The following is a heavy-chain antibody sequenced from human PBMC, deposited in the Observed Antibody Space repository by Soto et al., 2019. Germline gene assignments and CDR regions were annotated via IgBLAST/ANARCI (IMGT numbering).Heavy chain of an antibody. D-gene: IGHD5-12*01. CDR1: GFTFSGSA. V-gene: IGHV3-73*02. J-gene: IGHJ6*02. Sequence: EVQLVESGAGLVQPGGSLKLSCAASGFTFSGSAMHWVRQASGKVLEWVGRIRSKANSYATAYAASVKGRLTMSRDDTNYTAYLQMNSLKTDDTAVYDCSSLYSGYDSYYFYGMYVWGQGTTVTVSS. CDR2: IRSKANSYAT. CDR3: SSLYSGYDSYYFYGMYV.